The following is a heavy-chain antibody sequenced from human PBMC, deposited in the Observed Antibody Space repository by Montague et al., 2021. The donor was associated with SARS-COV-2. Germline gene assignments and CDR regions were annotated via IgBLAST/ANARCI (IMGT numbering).Heavy chain of an antibody. J-gene: IGHJ4*02. CDR3: VRGGDYTDYGRVDY. CDR1: GGSISTGSYY. Sequence: SETLSLTCSFSGGSISTGSYYWGWIRQPPRKGLEWIGSIYYRGDTYYXXXVESRVTISVDTSKNQFSLRLSSVTAADTAVYYCVRGGDYTDYGRVDYWGQGTLVIVSS. V-gene: IGHV4-39*01. D-gene: IGHD4-11*01. CDR2: IYYRGDT.